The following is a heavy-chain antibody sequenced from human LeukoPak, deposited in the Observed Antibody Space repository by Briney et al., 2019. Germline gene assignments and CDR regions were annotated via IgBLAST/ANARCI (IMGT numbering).Heavy chain of an antibody. CDR3: ARHMEMKGTRGFPD. Sequence: SETLSLTCAVSGGSISNWWSWVRQPPGKGLECQSGRTNYNPSLKSRVFISVDNSKNQFSPNLRSVTAADTAVYYCARHMEMKGTRGFPDWGQGTLVTVSS. CDR1: GGSISNW. CDR2: QSGRT. D-gene: IGHD5-24*01. V-gene: IGHV4-4*02. J-gene: IGHJ1*01.